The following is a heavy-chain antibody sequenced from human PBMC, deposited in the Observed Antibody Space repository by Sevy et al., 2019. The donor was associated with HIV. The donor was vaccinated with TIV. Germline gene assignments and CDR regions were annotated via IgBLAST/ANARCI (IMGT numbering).Heavy chain of an antibody. D-gene: IGHD1-26*01. Sequence: SETLSLTCTVSGDSISSAGYSWSWIRQPPGKGLECVGYMYHTGRNNYNPSLMSRVTISVDTSKNQFSLKVNSVTAADTAVYYCARVGGLTDYGMDVWGQGTTVTVSS. V-gene: IGHV4-61*08. CDR1: GDSISSAGYS. CDR2: MYHTGRN. J-gene: IGHJ6*02. CDR3: ARVGGLTDYGMDV.